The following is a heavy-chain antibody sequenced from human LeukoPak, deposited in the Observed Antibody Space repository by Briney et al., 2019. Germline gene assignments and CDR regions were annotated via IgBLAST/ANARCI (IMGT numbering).Heavy chain of an antibody. V-gene: IGHV3-30*18. CDR1: GFTFSSYG. CDR2: ISHDGSNK. Sequence: GGSLRPSCAASGFTFSSYGMHWVRQAPGKGLEWVAVISHDGSNKYYADSVKGRFTISRDNSKNTLYLQMNSLRAEDTAVYYCAKGPTMVEMDYWGQGTLVTVSS. CDR3: AKGPTMVEMDY. D-gene: IGHD2-21*01. J-gene: IGHJ4*02.